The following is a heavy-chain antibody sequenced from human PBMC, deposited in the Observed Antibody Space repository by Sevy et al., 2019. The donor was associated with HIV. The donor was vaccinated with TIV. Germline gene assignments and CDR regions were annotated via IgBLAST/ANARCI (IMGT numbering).Heavy chain of an antibody. Sequence: SETLSLTCAVYGGSFSGYYWSWIRQPPGKGLEWIGEINHSGSTNYNPSLKSRVTISVDTSKNQFSLKLSSGTAADTVVYYCARHCSGTSCSHAFDIWGQGTMVTVSS. CDR2: INHSGST. CDR3: ARHCSGTSCSHAFDI. V-gene: IGHV4-34*01. J-gene: IGHJ3*02. D-gene: IGHD2-2*01. CDR1: GGSFSGYY.